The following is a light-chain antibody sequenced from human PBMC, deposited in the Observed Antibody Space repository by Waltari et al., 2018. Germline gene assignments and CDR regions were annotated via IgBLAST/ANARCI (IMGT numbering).Light chain of an antibody. V-gene: IGKV1-5*01. Sequence: DIQMIQSPSTLSASVGDRVTITCLASQNITRWLAWYQQKPGKAPKLLMYDVSTLESGVPSRFSGRGSGTEFTLTISSLQPDDFAVYYCQQYNTYCSFGGGTKVEI. CDR2: DVS. J-gene: IGKJ4*01. CDR3: QQYNTYCS. CDR1: QNITRW.